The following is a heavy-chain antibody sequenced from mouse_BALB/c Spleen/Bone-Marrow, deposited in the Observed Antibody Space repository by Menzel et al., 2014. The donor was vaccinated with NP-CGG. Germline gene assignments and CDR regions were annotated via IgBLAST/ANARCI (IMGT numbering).Heavy chain of an antibody. Sequence: EVKLQESGGGFVQPGGSLKLSCAASGFTFSSYIMSWVRQTPEKRLEWVAYISHSGGSSYYLDTVKGRFTISRDNAKNTLYLQMSSLKSEDTAMYYCARVSPYWYFDVWGAGTTVTVSS. J-gene: IGHJ1*01. CDR2: ISHSGGSS. CDR1: GFTFSSYI. D-gene: IGHD6-2*01. CDR3: ARVSPYWYFDV. V-gene: IGHV5-12-2*01.